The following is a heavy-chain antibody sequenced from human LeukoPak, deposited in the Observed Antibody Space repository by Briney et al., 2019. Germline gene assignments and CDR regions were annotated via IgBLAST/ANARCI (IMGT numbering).Heavy chain of an antibody. CDR3: AKDRRIGAGRNYYYMDV. V-gene: IGHV3-33*06. D-gene: IGHD3-10*01. Sequence: XXCAXSGFTFSSYGXHWVRQAPGKGXXGGAVIWYDGSNKYYADSVKGRFTISRDNSKNTLYLQMNSLRAEDTAVYYCAKDRRIGAGRNYYYMDVWGKGTTVTVSS. CDR2: IWYDGSNK. J-gene: IGHJ6*03. CDR1: GFTFSSYG.